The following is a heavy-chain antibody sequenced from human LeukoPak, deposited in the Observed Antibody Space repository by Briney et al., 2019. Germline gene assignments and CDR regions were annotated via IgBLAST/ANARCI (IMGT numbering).Heavy chain of an antibody. CDR2: INSDGSTT. V-gene: IGHV3-74*01. J-gene: IGHJ5*02. CDR3: AKDRRYCSGGSCYDWFDP. D-gene: IGHD2-15*01. Sequence: GGSLRLSCAASGFTFSSYWMHWVRQAPGKGLAWVSRINSDGSTTDYADSVKGRFTISRDNSKNTLYLQMNSLRAEDTAVYYCAKDRRYCSGGSCYDWFDPWGQGTLVTVSS. CDR1: GFTFSSYW.